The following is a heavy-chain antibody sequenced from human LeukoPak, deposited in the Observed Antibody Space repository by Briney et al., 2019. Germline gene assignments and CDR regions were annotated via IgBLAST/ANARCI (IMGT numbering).Heavy chain of an antibody. J-gene: IGHJ4*02. V-gene: IGHV4-34*01. CDR3: ARDRLRWPKIDY. Sequence: SETLSLTCAVYGGSFSGYYWSWIRQSPGKGLEWIGEIDHSGNTNYNPSLKSRVTISVDTSKNQFSLKLNSVTAADTAVYYCARDRLRWPKIDYWGQGTLVTVSS. CDR2: IDHSGNT. D-gene: IGHD4-23*01. CDR1: GGSFSGYY.